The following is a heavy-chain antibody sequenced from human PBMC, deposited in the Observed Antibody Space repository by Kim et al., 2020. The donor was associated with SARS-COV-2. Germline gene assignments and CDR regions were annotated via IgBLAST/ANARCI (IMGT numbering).Heavy chain of an antibody. CDR3: ARDYVKTMVRFSDGMDV. J-gene: IGHJ6*02. V-gene: IGHV3-20*04. CDR1: GFTFDDYG. Sequence: GGSLRLSCAASGFTFDDYGMSWVRQAPGKGLEWVSGINWNGGSTGYADSVKGRFTISSDNAKKSLYLQMNSLRAEDTALYCCARDYVKTMVRFSDGMDVWGQGTTVTVSS. CDR2: INWNGGST. D-gene: IGHD3-10*01.